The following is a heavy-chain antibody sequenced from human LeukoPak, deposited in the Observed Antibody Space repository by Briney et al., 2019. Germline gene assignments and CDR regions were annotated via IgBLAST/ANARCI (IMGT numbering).Heavy chain of an antibody. CDR3: ASYSNYFDY. CDR1: GFTVSSNY. J-gene: IGHJ4*02. CDR2: LYSGGIT. V-gene: IGHV3-66*01. D-gene: IGHD4-11*01. Sequence: GGSLRLSCVVSGFTVSSNYMNWVRQAPGKGLEWVSVLYSGGITYSADSVKGRFTISRDNAKNSLYLQMNSLRAEDTAVYYCASYSNYFDYWGQGTLVTVSS.